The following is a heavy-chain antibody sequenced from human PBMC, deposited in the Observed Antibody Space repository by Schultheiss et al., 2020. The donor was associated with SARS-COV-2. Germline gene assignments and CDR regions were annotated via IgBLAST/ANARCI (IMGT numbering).Heavy chain of an antibody. CDR2: IYSGGST. Sequence: GGSLRLSCAASGFTFSSYAMSWVRQAPGKGLEWVSAIYSGGSTYYADSVKGRFTISRDNSKNTLYLQMNSLRAEDTAVYYCARDSLDYYDSTEAFDIWGQGTMVTVSS. V-gene: IGHV3-66*02. CDR1: GFTFSSYA. J-gene: IGHJ3*02. D-gene: IGHD3-22*01. CDR3: ARDSLDYYDSTEAFDI.